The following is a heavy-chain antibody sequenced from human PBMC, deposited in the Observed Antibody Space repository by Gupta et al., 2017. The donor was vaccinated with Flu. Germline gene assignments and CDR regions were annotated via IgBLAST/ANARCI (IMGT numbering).Heavy chain of an antibody. D-gene: IGHD4-17*01. J-gene: IGHJ3*02. V-gene: IGHV3-33*01. CDR1: GFTFSNYG. CDR2: IWNDGTKK. CDR3: ARSNYGDYSGHDAFDI. Sequence: QVQLVESGGGVAQPGRSLRLSCAASGFTFSNYGMHWVSQAPGKGLEWVAVIWNDGTKKYYLDAVKGRFTISRDSSKNTLYVQMNSLRVDDTAMYYCARSNYGDYSGHDAFDIWGQGTMVIVSS.